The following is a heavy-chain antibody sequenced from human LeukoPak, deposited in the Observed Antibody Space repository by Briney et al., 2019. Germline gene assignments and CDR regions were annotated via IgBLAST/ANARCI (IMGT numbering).Heavy chain of an antibody. D-gene: IGHD2-8*02. Sequence: PGGSLRLSCAASGFTFDDHGMSWVRQPPGKGLEWVSSIFPSGGEIHYADSVRGRFTISRDNSKSTLSLQMNSLRAEDTAIYYCATYRQVLLPFESWGQGTLVTVSS. CDR3: ATYRQVLLPFES. J-gene: IGHJ4*02. CDR1: GFTFDDHG. V-gene: IGHV3-23*01. CDR2: IFPSGGEI.